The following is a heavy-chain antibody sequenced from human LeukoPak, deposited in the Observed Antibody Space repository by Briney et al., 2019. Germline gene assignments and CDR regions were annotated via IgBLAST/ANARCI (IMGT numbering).Heavy chain of an antibody. CDR2: ISYDGSNK. J-gene: IGHJ6*04. V-gene: IGHV3-30*18. D-gene: IGHD3-10*01. CDR1: GFTFSSYG. Sequence: GGFLRLSCAASGFTFSSYGMHWVRQAPGKGLEWVAVISYDGSNKYYADSVKGRFTISRDNSKNTLYLQMNSLRAEDTAVYYCAKDRYYGSGSYSYGMDVWGKGTTVTVSS. CDR3: AKDRYYGSGSYSYGMDV.